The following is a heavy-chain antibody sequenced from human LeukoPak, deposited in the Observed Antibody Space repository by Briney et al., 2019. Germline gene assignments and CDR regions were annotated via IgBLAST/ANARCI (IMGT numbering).Heavy chain of an antibody. CDR1: GGSIRSNY. CDR2: IHNSGNT. CDR3: ARGGGCTSTSCDLDH. V-gene: IGHV4-59*01. Sequence: SETLSLTCTVSGGSIRSNYWNWIRQSPGKGLEWIGYIHNSGNTNQNPSLNSRVTISVDTSKNQLSLKLSSVTAADTAVYYCARGGGCTSTSCDLDHWGQGILVTVSS. D-gene: IGHD2-2*01. J-gene: IGHJ4*02.